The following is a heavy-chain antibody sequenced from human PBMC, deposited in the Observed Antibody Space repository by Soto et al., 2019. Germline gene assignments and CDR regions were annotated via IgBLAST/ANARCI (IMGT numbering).Heavy chain of an antibody. CDR1: GFTLSSHW. J-gene: IGHJ3*01. D-gene: IGHD1-26*01. CDR2: INSDGSST. CDR3: ARGQAVGGRLKGDAFDF. V-gene: IGHV3-74*01. Sequence: GASLKISCAASGFTLSSHWMHWVRQAPGKGLVWVSRINSDGSSTSYADSVKGRFTISRDNAKNTLYLQMNSLRAEDTAVYYCARGQAVGGRLKGDAFDFCGQGTMVTVSS.